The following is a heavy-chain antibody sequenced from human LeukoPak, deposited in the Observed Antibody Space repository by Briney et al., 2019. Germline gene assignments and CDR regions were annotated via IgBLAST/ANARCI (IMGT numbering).Heavy chain of an antibody. CDR3: ARVVASYGYTAPFDY. CDR2: ISSSSSTI. J-gene: IGHJ4*02. V-gene: IGHV3-48*04. D-gene: IGHD5-18*01. Sequence: PGGSLRLSCAASGYTFSSYSMNWVRQAPGKGLEWVSYISSSSSTIYYADSVKGRFTISRDNAKNSLYLQMNSLRAEDTAVYYCARVVASYGYTAPFDYWGQGTLVTVSS. CDR1: GYTFSSYS.